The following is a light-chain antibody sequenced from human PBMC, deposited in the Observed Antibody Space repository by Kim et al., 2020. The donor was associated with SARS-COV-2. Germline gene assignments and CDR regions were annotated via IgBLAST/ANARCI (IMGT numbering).Light chain of an antibody. Sequence: SSELTQDPSVSVALGQTVTITCQGDSLRKYYATWYQQRPGQAPALVIYGNNNRPSGIPDRFSGSSSGNTASLTITGAQAEDEATYYCNSLDSTDKLLFGGGSKLTVL. V-gene: IGLV3-19*01. CDR3: NSLDSTDKLL. J-gene: IGLJ2*01. CDR1: SLRKYY. CDR2: GNN.